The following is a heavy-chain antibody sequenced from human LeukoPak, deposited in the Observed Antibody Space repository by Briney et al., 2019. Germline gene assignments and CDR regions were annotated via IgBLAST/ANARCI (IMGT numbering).Heavy chain of an antibody. CDR3: AREFGYGAGTPFGY. CDR2: MNDRGTT. Sequence: SETLSLTCTVSGGSFSGFYWTWIRQFPGKGLEWIGEMNDRGTTNHNPSLGSRVTMSVGMSKNQFSLRLSAVTDADTAVYYCAREFGYGAGTPFGYWGQGTLVTVSS. J-gene: IGHJ4*02. CDR1: GGSFSGFY. V-gene: IGHV4-34*01. D-gene: IGHD3-10*01.